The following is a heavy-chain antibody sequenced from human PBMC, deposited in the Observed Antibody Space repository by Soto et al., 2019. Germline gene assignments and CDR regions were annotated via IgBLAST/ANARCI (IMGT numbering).Heavy chain of an antibody. CDR2: ISYDGSNK. CDR1: GFTFSSYA. CDR3: ARDAYYYGSGSQPDY. Sequence: QVQLVESGGGVVQPGRSLRLSCAASGFTFSSYAMHWVRQAPGKGLEWVAVISYDGSNKYYADSVKGRFTISRDNSKNTLYLQMNSLRAEETAVYYCARDAYYYGSGSQPDYWGQGTLVTVSS. V-gene: IGHV3-30-3*01. D-gene: IGHD3-10*01. J-gene: IGHJ4*02.